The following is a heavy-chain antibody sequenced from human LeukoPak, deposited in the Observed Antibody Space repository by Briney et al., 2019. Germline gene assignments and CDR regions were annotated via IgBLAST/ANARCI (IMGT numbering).Heavy chain of an antibody. CDR2: ISDRSGHI. Sequence: GGSLRLSCAASGFTFRTYTMHWARQAPGKGLEWVSSISDRSGHIYYTDSVEGRFTISRDNAKNSVYLQMNSLRVEDTAVYYCASGTIFGVVITGYYYGLDVWGQGTTVAVSS. D-gene: IGHD3-3*01. J-gene: IGHJ6*02. CDR3: ASGTIFGVVITGYYYGLDV. CDR1: GFTFRTYT. V-gene: IGHV3-21*01.